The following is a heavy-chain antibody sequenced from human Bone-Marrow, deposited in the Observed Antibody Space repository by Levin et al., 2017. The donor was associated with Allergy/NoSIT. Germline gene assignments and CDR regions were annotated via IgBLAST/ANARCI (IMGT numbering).Heavy chain of an antibody. D-gene: IGHD3/OR15-3a*01. Sequence: ESLKISCTVSGGSISSYYWSWIRQPPGKGLEWIGYIYYSGSTNYNPSLKSRVTISVDTSKNQFSLKLSSVTAADTAVYYCARGTHYHYYYMDVWGKGTTVTVSS. V-gene: IGHV4-59*01. J-gene: IGHJ6*03. CDR2: IYYSGST. CDR1: GGSISSYY. CDR3: ARGTHYHYYYMDV.